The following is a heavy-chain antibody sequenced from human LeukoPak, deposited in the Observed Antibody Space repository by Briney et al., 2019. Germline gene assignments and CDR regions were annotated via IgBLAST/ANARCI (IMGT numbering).Heavy chain of an antibody. V-gene: IGHV4-30-4*01. CDR1: GGSFSDYY. Sequence: SETLSLTCAVYGGSFSDYYWSWIRQPPGKGLEWLGYIYYSGSTYYNPSLKSRVTISVDTSKNQFSLKLSSVTAADTAVYYCARVAMGTRESIVVVPAANYYFDYWGQGTLVTVSS. CDR2: IYYSGST. D-gene: IGHD2-2*01. CDR3: ARVAMGTRESIVVVPAANYYFDY. J-gene: IGHJ4*02.